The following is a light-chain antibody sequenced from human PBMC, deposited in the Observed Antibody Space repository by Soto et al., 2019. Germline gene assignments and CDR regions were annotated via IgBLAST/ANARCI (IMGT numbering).Light chain of an antibody. V-gene: IGKV4-1*01. CDR1: QIVLSNNNNY. J-gene: IGKJ5*01. Sequence: DIVMTQSPDSLPVSVGERATMSCKSSQIVLSNNNNYLAWFQQKPGQPPRLFIYWASTRGSGVPDRFSGSGSGTDFTLTISNVEAEDVAIYYCQQYHSDPITFGQGTRLEIK. CDR2: WAS. CDR3: QQYHSDPIT.